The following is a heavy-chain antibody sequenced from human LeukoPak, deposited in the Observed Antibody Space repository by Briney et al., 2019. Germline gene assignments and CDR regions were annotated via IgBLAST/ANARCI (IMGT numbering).Heavy chain of an antibody. J-gene: IGHJ4*02. V-gene: IGHV3-9*01. Sequence: GGSLRLSCAASGFTFDDYAMHWVRQAPGKGLEWVSGISWNSGSIGYADSVKGRFTISGDNAKNSLYLQMNSLRAEDTALYYCAKADCGGDCYFDYWGQGTLVTVSS. CDR1: GFTFDDYA. CDR3: AKADCGGDCYFDY. D-gene: IGHD2-21*02. CDR2: ISWNSGSI.